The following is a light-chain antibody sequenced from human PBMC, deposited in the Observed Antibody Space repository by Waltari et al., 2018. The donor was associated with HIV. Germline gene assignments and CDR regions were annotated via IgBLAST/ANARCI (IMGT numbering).Light chain of an antibody. Sequence: SSELTQDPAVSVALGQTVRVTCQGDSLRSYYTSWYQQKPGQAPVLVIFWTNHRPSGVPDPFSGSHSGNTASFTIPGAQAEDEAYYYCNSRDSSGNHPFGGGTKLTVL. J-gene: IGLJ2*01. V-gene: IGLV3-19*01. CDR2: WTN. CDR3: NSRDSSGNHP. CDR1: SLRSYY.